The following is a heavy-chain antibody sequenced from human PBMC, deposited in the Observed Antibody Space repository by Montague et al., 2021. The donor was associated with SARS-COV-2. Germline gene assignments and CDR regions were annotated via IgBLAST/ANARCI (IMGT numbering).Heavy chain of an antibody. CDR2: IDRDDDK. J-gene: IGHJ5*02. V-gene: IGHV2-70*11. Sequence: PALVKPTQTLTLTCTFFGFSLSTSGMCVSWIRQPPGKALEWLARIDRDDDKYYSTPLKTRLTISKDTSKNQVVLTMTNMDPVDTATYYCPRVAVAGFPRFDHWGQGTLVTVSS. CDR3: PRVAVAGFPRFDH. CDR1: GFSLSTSGMC. D-gene: IGHD6-19*01.